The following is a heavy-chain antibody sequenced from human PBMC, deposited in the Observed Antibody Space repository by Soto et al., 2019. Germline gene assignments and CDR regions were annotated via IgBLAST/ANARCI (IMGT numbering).Heavy chain of an antibody. Sequence: ASVKVYCKASGYTFTSYGISWVGQAPGQGLEWMGWISAYNGNTNYAQKLQGRVTMTTDTSTSTAYMELRSLRSDDTAVYYCARVDTAMGTVGAFDIWGQGTMVTVSS. J-gene: IGHJ3*02. CDR3: ARVDTAMGTVGAFDI. CDR1: GYTFTSYG. CDR2: ISAYNGNT. V-gene: IGHV1-18*01. D-gene: IGHD5-18*01.